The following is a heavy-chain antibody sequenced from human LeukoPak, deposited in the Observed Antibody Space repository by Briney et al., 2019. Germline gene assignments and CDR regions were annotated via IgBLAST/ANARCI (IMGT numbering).Heavy chain of an antibody. D-gene: IGHD2-21*02. J-gene: IGHJ4*02. CDR3: AKLRMVETAYRDQRPYYFDY. Sequence: GGSLRLSCAASGFTFTSYAMSWVRQAPGKGLEWVSTLNNIGGETYYADSVKGRFTISRDNSKNTLYLQMNSLRAEDTAVYYCAKLRMVETAYRDQRPYYFDYWGQGTLVTVSS. V-gene: IGHV3-23*01. CDR2: LNNIGGET. CDR1: GFTFTSYA.